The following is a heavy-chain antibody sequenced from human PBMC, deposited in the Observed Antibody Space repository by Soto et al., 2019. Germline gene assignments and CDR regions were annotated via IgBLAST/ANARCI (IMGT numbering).Heavy chain of an antibody. CDR2: IYYSGST. D-gene: IGHD6-19*01. V-gene: IGHV4-39*01. Sequence: QLQLQESGPGLVKPSETLSLTGTVSVGSISSSSYYWGWIRQPPGKGLEWIGSIYYSGSTYYNPSLKSRVTISVDTSKNQFSLKLSSVTAADTAVYYCARRYSSGWYMYWGQGTLVTVSS. CDR1: VGSISSSSYY. J-gene: IGHJ4*02. CDR3: ARRYSSGWYMY.